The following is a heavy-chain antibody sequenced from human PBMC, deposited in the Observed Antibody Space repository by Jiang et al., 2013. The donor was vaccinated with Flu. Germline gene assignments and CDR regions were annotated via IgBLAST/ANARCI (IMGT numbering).Heavy chain of an antibody. CDR3: ARVRSGYCSSTSCRTRAWY. CDR2: IYHSGNT. Sequence: GSGLVKPSQTLSLTCTVSGASINSGDFHWSWIRQPPGKGLEYIGYIYHSGNTYYSPPLKSRVTMSVDTSKNQFSLKLNSVTAADTAIYYCARVRSGYCSSTSCRTRAWY. D-gene: IGHD2-2*01. CDR1: GASINSGDFH. J-gene: IGHJ2*01. V-gene: IGHV4-30-4*01.